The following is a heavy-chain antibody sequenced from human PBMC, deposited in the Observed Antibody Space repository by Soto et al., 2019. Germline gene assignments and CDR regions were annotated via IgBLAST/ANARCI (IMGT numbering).Heavy chain of an antibody. J-gene: IGHJ6*03. D-gene: IGHD4-17*01. Sequence: EVQLVESGGGLVQPGGSLRLSCAASGFTFSSYWMHWVRQAPGKGMVYVSRINSDGSTTSYADSVKGRFTISRDNAKNTLYLQMNSLRAEDTAVYYCAGTSDYGYYYYYMDVWGTGTTVTVSS. V-gene: IGHV3-74*01. CDR1: GFTFSSYW. CDR3: AGTSDYGYYYYYMDV. CDR2: INSDGSTT.